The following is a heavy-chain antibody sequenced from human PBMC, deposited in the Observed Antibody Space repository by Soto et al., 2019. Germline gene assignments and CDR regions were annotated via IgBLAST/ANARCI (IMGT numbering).Heavy chain of an antibody. V-gene: IGHV1-18*04. CDR3: ARDGCGSCYQGGDFYYGMDV. Sequence: ASVKVSCKASGYTFTSYGISWVRQAPGQGLEWMGWISAYNGNTNYAQKLQGRVTMTTDTSTSTAYMELRSLRSDDTAVYYCARDGCGSCYQGGDFYYGMDVWGQGTTVTVSS. CDR1: GYTFTSYG. J-gene: IGHJ6*02. D-gene: IGHD2-15*01. CDR2: ISAYNGNT.